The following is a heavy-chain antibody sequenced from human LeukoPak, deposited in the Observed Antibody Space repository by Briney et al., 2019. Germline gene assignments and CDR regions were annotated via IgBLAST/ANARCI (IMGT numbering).Heavy chain of an antibody. V-gene: IGHV5-51*01. CDR2: IFPGDSDT. Sequence: LGASLKISCEGSGYSFTNYWIGWVRQLPGKGLEWRGIIFPGDSDTRYSPSFQGQVNISADTSIRTAYLQWSSLKASDTAMYYCARPHSSGWFGFAFDIWGQGTMVTVSS. D-gene: IGHD6-19*01. CDR1: GYSFTNYW. CDR3: ARPHSSGWFGFAFDI. J-gene: IGHJ3*02.